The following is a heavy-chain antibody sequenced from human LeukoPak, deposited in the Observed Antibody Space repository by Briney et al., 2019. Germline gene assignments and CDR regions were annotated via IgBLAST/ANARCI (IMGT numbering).Heavy chain of an antibody. CDR3: AREWLMVRGVRDC. CDR1: GFTVSSNY. Sequence: PGGSLRLSCAASGFTVSSNYMNWVRQAPGKGLEWVANIKLDGSEKYYVDSVKGRFTISRDNAKNSLYLQMSSLRAEDTAVYYCAREWLMVRGVRDCWGQGTLVTVSS. J-gene: IGHJ4*02. D-gene: IGHD3-10*01. V-gene: IGHV3-7*03. CDR2: IKLDGSEK.